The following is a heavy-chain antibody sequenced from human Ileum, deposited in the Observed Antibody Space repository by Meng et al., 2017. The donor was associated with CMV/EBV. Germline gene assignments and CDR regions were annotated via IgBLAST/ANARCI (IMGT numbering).Heavy chain of an antibody. CDR1: FTFSDHH. V-gene: IGHV3-72*01. CDR2: TRNKANSYIT. Sequence: FTFSDHHIDWVRQVPGRGPEWIGRTRNKANSYITDYAASVKGRFTISRDDSKNSVYLQMNSLKTEDTAVYYCVRDSHSSGWSLLFDSWGQGTLVTVSS. J-gene: IGHJ4*02. D-gene: IGHD6-19*01. CDR3: VRDSHSSGWSLLFDS.